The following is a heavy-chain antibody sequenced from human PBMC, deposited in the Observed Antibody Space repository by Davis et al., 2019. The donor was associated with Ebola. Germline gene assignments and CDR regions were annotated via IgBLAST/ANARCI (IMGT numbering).Heavy chain of an antibody. J-gene: IGHJ5*02. CDR2: IYPGDSDT. V-gene: IGHV5-51*01. CDR1: GYTFSNYW. CDR3: ARHKGFSSNGELDP. D-gene: IGHD2-2*01. Sequence: GGSLRLSCKASGYTFSNYWIAWVRQMPGKGLECMGIIYPGDSDTRYSPSFEGQVSISVDKSISTAYLQWSSLKPSDIAIYYCARHKGFSSNGELDPWGQGTLVTVS.